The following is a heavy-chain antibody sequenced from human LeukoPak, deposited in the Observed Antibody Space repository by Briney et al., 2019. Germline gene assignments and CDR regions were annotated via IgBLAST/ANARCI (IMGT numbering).Heavy chain of an antibody. Sequence: GRSLRLSCAASGFTFSSYGMHWVRQAPGKGLEWVAVIWYDGSNKYYADSVKGRFTISRDNSKNTLYLQMNSLRAEDTAVYYCARDLEDGDYDFDYWGQGTLVTVSS. V-gene: IGHV3-33*01. D-gene: IGHD4-17*01. J-gene: IGHJ4*02. CDR3: ARDLEDGDYDFDY. CDR2: IWYDGSNK. CDR1: GFTFSSYG.